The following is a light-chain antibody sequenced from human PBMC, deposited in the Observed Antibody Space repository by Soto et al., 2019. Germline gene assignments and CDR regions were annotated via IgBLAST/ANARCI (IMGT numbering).Light chain of an antibody. J-gene: IGKJ4*01. CDR3: QQSHSTPLP. CDR1: QSIGRF. CDR2: GTS. Sequence: DIQMTQSPSSVSASVGDRVTITCRASQSIGRFLTWFQQKPGEAPKLLLYGTSNLHSGVPSRFSGSGSETEFTLTISSLQLEDFGIFYCQQSHSTPLPFGGGP. V-gene: IGKV1-39*01.